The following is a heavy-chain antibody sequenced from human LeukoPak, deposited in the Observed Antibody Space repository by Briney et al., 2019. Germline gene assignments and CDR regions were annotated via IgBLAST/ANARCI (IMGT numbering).Heavy chain of an antibody. CDR2: MNPNSGNT. CDR1: GYTFTSYD. CDR3: ARYSSSSDGEDYFDY. D-gene: IGHD6-6*01. J-gene: IGHJ4*02. V-gene: IGHV1-8*01. Sequence: RASVKVSCKASGYTFTSYDINWVRQATGQGLEWMGWMNPNSGNTGYAQKFQGRATMTRNTSISTAYMELSSLRSEDTAVYYCARYSSSSDGEDYFDYWGQGTLVTVST.